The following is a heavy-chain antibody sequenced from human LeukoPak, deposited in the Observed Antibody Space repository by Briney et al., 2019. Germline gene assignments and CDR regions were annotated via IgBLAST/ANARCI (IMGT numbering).Heavy chain of an antibody. D-gene: IGHD3-10*02. V-gene: IGHV3-48*04. CDR2: ISSSGSTI. Sequence: GGSLRLSCAASGFTFSSYSMNWVRQAPGKGLEWVSYISSSGSTIYYADSVKGRFTISRDNAKNSLYLQMNSLRAEDTAVYYCAGLGITMIGGVWGKGTTVTISS. CDR3: AGLGITMIGGV. CDR1: GFTFSSYS. J-gene: IGHJ6*04.